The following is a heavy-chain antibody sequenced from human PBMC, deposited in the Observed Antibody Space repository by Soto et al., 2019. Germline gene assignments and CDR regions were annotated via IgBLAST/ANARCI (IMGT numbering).Heavy chain of an antibody. Sequence: SPRLSCAASGFPFSSYWMNRVRQAPGKGPEWVAKIKQDGSERYYVDSEQGRFTISRDNAKNSLVLQMNSLSAEDTAVYYCARSNSGCYHDYYFYLRSRGTLVTVSS. CDR3: ARSNSGCYHDYYFYL. CDR1: GFPFSSYW. D-gene: IGHD6-19*01. J-gene: IGHJ2*01. V-gene: IGHV3-7*01. CDR2: IKQDGSER.